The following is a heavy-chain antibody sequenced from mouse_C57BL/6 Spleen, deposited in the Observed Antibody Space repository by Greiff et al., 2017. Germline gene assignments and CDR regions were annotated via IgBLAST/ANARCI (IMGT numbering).Heavy chain of an antibody. V-gene: IGHV1-15*01. D-gene: IGHD2-2*01. Sequence: QVQLQQSGAELVRPGASVTLSCKASGYTFTDYEMHWVKQTPVHGLEWIGAIDPETGGTAYTQKFKGKAILTADKSSSTAYMELRSLTSEDSAVYYCTRKEVRLRLDYWGQGTTLTVSS. CDR3: TRKEVRLRLDY. CDR1: GYTFTDYE. J-gene: IGHJ2*01. CDR2: IDPETGGT.